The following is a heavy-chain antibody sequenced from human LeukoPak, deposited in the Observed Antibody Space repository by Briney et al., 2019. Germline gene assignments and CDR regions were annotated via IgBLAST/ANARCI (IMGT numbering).Heavy chain of an antibody. D-gene: IGHD3-22*01. CDR1: GGSISSYY. CDR3: ARHAIDNSGYYWYYFDY. Sequence: SETLSLTCTVSGGSISSYYWSWMRQPPGKGLEWIGHIYYSGSTKYNPSLKSRVTMSVDTSKNQFSLKLSSVTAADTAVYYCARHAIDNSGYYWYYFDYWGQGTLVTVSS. J-gene: IGHJ4*02. V-gene: IGHV4-59*08. CDR2: IYYSGST.